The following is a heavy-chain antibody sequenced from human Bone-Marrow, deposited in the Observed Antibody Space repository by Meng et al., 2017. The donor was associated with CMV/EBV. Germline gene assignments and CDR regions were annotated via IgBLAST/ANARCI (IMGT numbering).Heavy chain of an antibody. J-gene: IGHJ3*02. CDR3: ARTLSSLWNDAFDI. D-gene: IGHD6-19*01. V-gene: IGHV4-38-2*02. CDR2: IYYSGGT. CDR1: AFPINTDYY. Sequence: SETLSLTCTVSAFPINTDYYWGWIRQSPGKGLEWLGNIYYSGGTFCNPSLKSRVAISIDTSKNQFSLRLTSVTAADTAVYYCARTLSSLWNDAFDIWGQGTMVTVSS.